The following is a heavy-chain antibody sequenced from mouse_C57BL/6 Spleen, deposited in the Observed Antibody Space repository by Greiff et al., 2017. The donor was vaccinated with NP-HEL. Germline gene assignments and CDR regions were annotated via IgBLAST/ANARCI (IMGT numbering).Heavy chain of an antibody. CDR3: ARHNYGSSLYYFDY. Sequence: EVHLVESGGGLVKPGGSLKLSCAASGFTFSSYTMSWVRQTPEKRLEWVATISGGGGNTYYPDRVKGRFTISRDNAKNTLYLQMSSLRSEDTALYYCARHNYGSSLYYFDYWGQGTTLTVSS. CDR1: GFTFSSYT. J-gene: IGHJ2*01. V-gene: IGHV5-9*01. CDR2: ISGGGGNT. D-gene: IGHD1-1*01.